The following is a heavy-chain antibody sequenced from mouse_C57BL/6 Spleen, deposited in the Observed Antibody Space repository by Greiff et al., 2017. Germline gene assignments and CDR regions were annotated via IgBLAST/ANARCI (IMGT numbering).Heavy chain of an antibody. CDR1: GYTFTSYW. CDR3: ATGDDGDY. CDR2: IDPSDSYT. D-gene: IGHD2-12*01. V-gene: IGHV1-59*01. Sequence: QVQLQQPGAELVRPGTSVKLSCKASGYTFTSYWMHWVKQRPGQGLEWIGVIDPSDSYTNYNQKFKGKATLTVDTSSSTAYMQLSSLTSEDSAVYYCATGDDGDYWGQGTTLTVSS. J-gene: IGHJ2*01.